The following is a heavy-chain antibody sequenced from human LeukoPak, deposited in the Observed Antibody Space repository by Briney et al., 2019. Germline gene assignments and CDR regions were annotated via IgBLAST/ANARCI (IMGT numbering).Heavy chain of an antibody. V-gene: IGHV4-39*01. CDR1: GGSISSSTYY. CDR2: IYYSGSS. D-gene: IGHD2-21*02. J-gene: IGHJ6*02. CDR3: ASGPLVTGRSYGMDV. Sequence: SETLSLTCTVSGGSISSSTYYWGWVRQPPGKVLEWIGSIYYSGSSSYNPSLKSRVTISVDTSKNQFSLKLSSVTAADTAVYYCASGPLVTGRSYGMDVWGQGTTVTVSS.